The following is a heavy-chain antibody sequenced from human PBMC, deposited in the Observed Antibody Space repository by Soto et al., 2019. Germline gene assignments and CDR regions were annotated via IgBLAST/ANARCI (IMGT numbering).Heavy chain of an antibody. CDR1: GGTFSSYA. V-gene: IGHV1-69*06. J-gene: IGHJ6*02. Sequence: QVQLVQSGAEVKKPGSSVKVSCKASGGTFSSYAISWVRQAPGQGLEWMGGIIPIFGTANYAQKFQGRVTITADKSTSTAYMELRSLRSEDTAVYYCAVGPYSRSWYETNNDRGLDYYGMEVWGQGTKVTVSS. CDR2: IIPIFGTA. D-gene: IGHD6-13*01. CDR3: AVGPYSRSWYETNNDRGLDYYGMEV.